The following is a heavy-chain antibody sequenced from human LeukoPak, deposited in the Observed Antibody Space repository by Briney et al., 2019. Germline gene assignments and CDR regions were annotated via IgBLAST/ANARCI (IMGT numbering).Heavy chain of an antibody. CDR2: IRYTGDT. Sequence: SETLSLTCTVSGDSISSSYWSWIRHSPGKGLEWIGYIRYTGDTNYNPSFRRRVTISLDTSKNQFFLNLNSVTTADTAIYYCAKVPPQRCPGDTCYPISEYWGQGTLVTVSS. CDR1: GDSISSSY. CDR3: AKVPPQRCPGDTCYPISEY. V-gene: IGHV4-59*01. D-gene: IGHD2-15*01. J-gene: IGHJ4*02.